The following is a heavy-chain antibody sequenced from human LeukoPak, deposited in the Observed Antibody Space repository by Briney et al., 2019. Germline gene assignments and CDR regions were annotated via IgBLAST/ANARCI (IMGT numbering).Heavy chain of an antibody. CDR1: GGSISTYC. CDR3: AKGALLYYFDS. J-gene: IGHJ4*02. V-gene: IGHV4-59*01. CDR2: IYYSGST. Sequence: PSETLSLTCTVSGGSISTYCWSWIRQPPGKGLGWIGYIYYSGSTNYNPSLKSRVTISIDASKNQFSLILSSVTAADTAVYYCAKGALLYYFDSWGQGTLVTVSS. D-gene: IGHD4/OR15-4a*01.